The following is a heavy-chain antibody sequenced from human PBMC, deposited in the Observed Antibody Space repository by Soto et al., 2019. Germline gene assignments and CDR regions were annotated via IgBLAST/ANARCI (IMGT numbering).Heavy chain of an antibody. V-gene: IGHV1-46*01. CDR1: GYTITSYY. CDR2: INPSGGST. D-gene: IGHD6-13*01. Sequence: ASVKVSCKASGYTITSYYMHWVRQAPGQGLEWMGVINPSGGSTSYAQKFQGRVTMTRDTSANTVYMELSSLRSEDTAVYYCTRDGYSSSWYYWGPGTLVTVSS. CDR3: TRDGYSSSWYY. J-gene: IGHJ4*02.